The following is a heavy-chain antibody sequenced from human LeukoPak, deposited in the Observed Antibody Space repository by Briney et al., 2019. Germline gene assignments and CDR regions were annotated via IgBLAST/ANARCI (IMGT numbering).Heavy chain of an antibody. CDR1: GYSFTSYW. CDR3: ARGYITGYSSSPHLWFDP. V-gene: IGHV5-51*01. J-gene: IGHJ5*02. Sequence: GESLQISCKGSGYSFTSYWIGWGRQMPGKGLEWMGIIYPGDSDTRYSPSFQGQVTISADNSISTAYLQWSSLKASDTAMYYCARGYITGYSSSPHLWFDPWGQGTLVTVSS. D-gene: IGHD6-13*01. CDR2: IYPGDSDT.